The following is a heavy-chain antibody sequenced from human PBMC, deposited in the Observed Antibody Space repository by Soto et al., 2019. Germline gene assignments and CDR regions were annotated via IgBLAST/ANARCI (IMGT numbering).Heavy chain of an antibody. D-gene: IGHD6-19*01. CDR2: IYYSGST. CDR1: GGSISSYY. Sequence: QVQLQESGPGLVKPSETLSLTCTVSGGSISSYYWSWIRQPPGKGLEWIGYIYYSGSTNYKPSLKSRVTISVATSKNQFSLKLSSVTAADTAVYYCARVRWTVAGPGHFDYWGQGTLVTVSS. J-gene: IGHJ4*02. CDR3: ARVRWTVAGPGHFDY. V-gene: IGHV4-59*01.